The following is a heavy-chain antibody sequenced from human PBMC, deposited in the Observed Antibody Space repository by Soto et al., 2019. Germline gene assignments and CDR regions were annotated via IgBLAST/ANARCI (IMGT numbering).Heavy chain of an antibody. CDR3: ARDRGYSIFDY. J-gene: IGHJ4*02. V-gene: IGHV3-7*01. D-gene: IGHD3-22*01. Sequence: PGGSLRLSWVASGFTFSSYGMSWVRQAPGKGLEWVANTNQDESEKNYVDSVKGRFTISRDNAKNSLYLQMNSLRAEDTAVYYCARDRGYSIFDYWGKGALVTVSS. CDR1: GFTFSSYG. CDR2: TNQDESEK.